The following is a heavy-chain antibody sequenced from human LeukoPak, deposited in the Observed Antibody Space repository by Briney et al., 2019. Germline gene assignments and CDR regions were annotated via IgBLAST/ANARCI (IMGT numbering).Heavy chain of an antibody. CDR3: ARDRDVPAIGMDV. CDR1: GFTFSSYT. Sequence: GGSRGLSCAASGFTFSSYTMNWVRQAPGKGLEWVSSISSSSSYMYYADSVKGRFTISRDNAKNSLYLQMNSLRAEDTAVYYCARDRDVPAIGMDVWGQGTPVTVSS. V-gene: IGHV3-21*06. J-gene: IGHJ6*02. CDR2: ISSSSSYM.